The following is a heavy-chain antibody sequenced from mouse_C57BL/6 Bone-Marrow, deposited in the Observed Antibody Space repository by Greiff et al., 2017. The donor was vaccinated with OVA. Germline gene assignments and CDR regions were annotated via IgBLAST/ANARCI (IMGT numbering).Heavy chain of an antibody. V-gene: IGHV2-3*01. CDR2: IWGDGST. J-gene: IGHJ3*01. CDR3: AKNRYYYGSSALAY. D-gene: IGHD1-1*01. Sequence: VQGVESGPGLVAPSQSLSITCTVSGFSLTSYGVSWVRQPPGKGLEWLGVIWGDGSTNYHSALISRLSISKDNSKSQVFLKLNRLQTDDTATYYCAKNRYYYGSSALAYWGQGTLVTVSA. CDR1: GFSLTSYG.